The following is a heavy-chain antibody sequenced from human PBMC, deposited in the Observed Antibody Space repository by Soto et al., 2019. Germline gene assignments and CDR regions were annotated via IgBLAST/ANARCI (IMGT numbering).Heavy chain of an antibody. V-gene: IGHV3-48*02. D-gene: IGHD6-19*01. CDR3: ARDFSQWLVKPTWFDP. J-gene: IGHJ5*02. Sequence: EVQLVESGGGLVQPGGSLRLSCAASGLTFSSYSMNWVRQAPGKGLEWVSYISSSSRTIYYADSVKGRFTISRDNTKNSLYLQMNSLRDEDTAVYYCARDFSQWLVKPTWFDPWGQGTLVTVSS. CDR1: GLTFSSYS. CDR2: ISSSSRTI.